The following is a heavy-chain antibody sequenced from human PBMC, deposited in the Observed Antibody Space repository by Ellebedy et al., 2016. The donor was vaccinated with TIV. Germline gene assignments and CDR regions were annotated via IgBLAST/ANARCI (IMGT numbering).Heavy chain of an antibody. V-gene: IGHV4-38-2*02. CDR3: ARDPALPRGRFDT. Sequence: MPGGSLRLSCTVSNYSINRGYYWGWIRRLPEKGLEWIGSIYYSGSAYYNPSLKSRVTVSVDTSKNQFSLNLSSGTAADTAVYYCARDPALPRGRFDTWGQGTLVTVSS. CDR1: NYSINRGYY. CDR2: IYYSGSA. J-gene: IGHJ5*02.